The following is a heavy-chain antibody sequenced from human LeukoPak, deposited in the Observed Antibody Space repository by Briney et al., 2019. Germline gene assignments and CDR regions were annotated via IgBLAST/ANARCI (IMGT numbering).Heavy chain of an antibody. Sequence: SETLSLTCTVSNGSISSSRYYWAWIRQPPGKGLEWIGSIYYSGSTHYNPSQKSRVTISVDTSKNQFFLRLSSGTAADTAVYYCARNCSRTGCSGTFDIWGRGTMVTVSS. J-gene: IGHJ3*02. V-gene: IGHV4-39*01. CDR1: NGSISSSRYY. CDR3: ARNCSRTGCSGTFDI. CDR2: IYYSGST. D-gene: IGHD2-2*01.